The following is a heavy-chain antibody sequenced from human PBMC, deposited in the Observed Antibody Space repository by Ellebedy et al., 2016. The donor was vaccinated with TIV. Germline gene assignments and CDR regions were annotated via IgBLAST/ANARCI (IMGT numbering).Heavy chain of an antibody. J-gene: IGHJ6*02. CDR2: IIPIFGTA. CDR3: ARESVAAAITDYYYYGMDV. Sequence: ASVKVSCXASGGTFSSYAIGWVRQAPGQGLEWMGGIIPIFGTANYAQKFQGRVTITADKSTSTAYMELSSLRSEDTAVYYCARESVAAAITDYYYYGMDVWGQGTTVTVSS. CDR1: GGTFSSYA. V-gene: IGHV1-69*06. D-gene: IGHD6-13*01.